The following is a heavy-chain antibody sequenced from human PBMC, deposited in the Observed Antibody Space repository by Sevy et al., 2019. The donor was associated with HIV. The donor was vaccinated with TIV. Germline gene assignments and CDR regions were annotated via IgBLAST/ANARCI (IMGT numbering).Heavy chain of an antibody. J-gene: IGHJ3*02. V-gene: IGHV3-7*04. D-gene: IGHD3-22*01. Sequence: GGSLRLFCAASGFTFSSYWMSWVRQAPGKGLEWVGNIKEDGREKYYADSVKGRFTISRDNAKNSLYLQMSSLRAGDTAVYYCARGDYYDSSGYFTDAFDIWGQGTMVTVSS. CDR2: IKEDGREK. CDR3: ARGDYYDSSGYFTDAFDI. CDR1: GFTFSSYW.